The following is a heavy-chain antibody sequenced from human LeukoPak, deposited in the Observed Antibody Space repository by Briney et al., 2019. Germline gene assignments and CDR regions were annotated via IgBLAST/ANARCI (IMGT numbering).Heavy chain of an antibody. CDR3: AKNGLSSSGAFDI. D-gene: IGHD2-8*01. V-gene: IGHV3-30*02. CDR2: IRYDGSNK. J-gene: IGHJ3*02. Sequence: PGGSLRLSCAASGFTFSSYGMHWVRQAPGKGLEWVAFIRYDGSNKYYADSVKGRFIISRDNSKNTLYLQMNSLRAEDTAVYYCAKNGLSSSGAFDIWGQGTMVTVSS. CDR1: GFTFSSYG.